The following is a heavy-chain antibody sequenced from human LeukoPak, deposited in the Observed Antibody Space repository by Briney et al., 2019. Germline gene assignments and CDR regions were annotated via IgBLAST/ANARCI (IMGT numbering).Heavy chain of an antibody. CDR1: GGTFSSYA. D-gene: IGHD3-22*01. J-gene: IGHJ5*02. V-gene: IGHV1-69*13. Sequence: SVKVSCKASGGTFSSYAISWVRQAPGQGLEWMGGIIPIFGTANYAQKFQGRVTITADESTSTAYMELSSLRSEDTAVYYCASQYYYDSSGYYPWIWFDPWGQGTLVTVSS. CDR2: IIPIFGTA. CDR3: ASQYYYDSSGYYPWIWFDP.